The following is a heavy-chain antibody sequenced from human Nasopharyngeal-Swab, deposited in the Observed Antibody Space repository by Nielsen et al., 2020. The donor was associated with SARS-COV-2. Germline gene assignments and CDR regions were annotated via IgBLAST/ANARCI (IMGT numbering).Heavy chain of an antibody. D-gene: IGHD3-3*01. CDR3: ANLIFGDAFDI. CDR2: LYSGGSGGTT. CDR1: GLSVRRNY. J-gene: IGHJ3*02. V-gene: IGHV3-53*05. Sequence: GVLKISCEASGLSVRRNYMNWVRQAPGKGLEWVSVLYSGGSGGTTDYADSVKGRFTISRDNSKNTLYLQMNSLRAEDTAVYYCANLIFGDAFDIWGQGTMVTVSS.